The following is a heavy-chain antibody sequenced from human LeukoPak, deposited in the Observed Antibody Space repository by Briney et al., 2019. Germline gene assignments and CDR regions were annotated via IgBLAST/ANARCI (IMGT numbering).Heavy chain of an antibody. CDR1: GYTFTGYY. CDR2: INPNSGGT. D-gene: IGHD3-10*01. CDR3: ARVRGFGESYYYYMDV. V-gene: IGHV1-2*02. Sequence: ASVKVSCKASGYTFTGYYMHWVRQAPGQGLEWMGGINPNSGGTNYAQKFQGRVTMTRDTSISTAYMELSRLRSDDTAVYYCARVRGFGESYYYYMDVWGKGTTVTVSS. J-gene: IGHJ6*03.